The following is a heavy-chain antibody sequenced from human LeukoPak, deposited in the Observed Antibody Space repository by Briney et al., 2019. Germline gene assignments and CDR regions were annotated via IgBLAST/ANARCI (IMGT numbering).Heavy chain of an antibody. J-gene: IGHJ4*02. CDR1: GFTFSSYS. CDR2: IRYDGNNK. CDR3: AVRSGGYYSNYYFDY. V-gene: IGHV3-30*02. D-gene: IGHD3-10*01. Sequence: GGSLRLSCAASGFTFSSYSMNWVRQAPGKGLEWVAFIRYDGNNKYYADSVKGRFTISRGNSKNTLYLQMNSLRAEDTAVYYCAVRSGGYYSNYYFDYWGQGTLVTVSS.